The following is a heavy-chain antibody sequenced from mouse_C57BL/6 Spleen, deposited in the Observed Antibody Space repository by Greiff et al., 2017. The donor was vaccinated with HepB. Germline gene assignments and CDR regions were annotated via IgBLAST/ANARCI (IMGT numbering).Heavy chain of an antibody. CDR3: ARWDYFVY. Sequence: QVQLQQPGAELVKPGASVKLSCKASGYTFTSYWMQWVKQRPGQGLEWIGEIDPSDSYTNYNQKFKGKATLTVDTSSSTAYMQLSSLTSEDSAVYYCARWDYFVYWGQGTTLTVSS. CDR1: GYTFTSYW. V-gene: IGHV1-50*01. J-gene: IGHJ2*01. CDR2: IDPSDSYT.